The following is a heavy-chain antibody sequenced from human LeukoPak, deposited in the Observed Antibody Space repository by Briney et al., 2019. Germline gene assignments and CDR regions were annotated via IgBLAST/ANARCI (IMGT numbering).Heavy chain of an antibody. D-gene: IGHD3-10*02. Sequence: GRSLRLSCAASGFTFSTYSMYWVRQAPGKRLEWVAVISYDGSNKYYADSVKGRFTISRDNSKNTLYLQMNTLRAEDTAVYYCATDVSWNWFDLWGQGTLVTVSS. CDR3: ATDVSWNWFDL. J-gene: IGHJ5*02. CDR2: ISYDGSNK. V-gene: IGHV3-30*03. CDR1: GFTFSTYS.